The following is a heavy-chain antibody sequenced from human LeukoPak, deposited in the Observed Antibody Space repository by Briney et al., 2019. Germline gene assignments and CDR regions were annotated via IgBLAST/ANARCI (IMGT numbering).Heavy chain of an antibody. V-gene: IGHV3-74*01. D-gene: IGHD3-3*01. CDR3: ARGGVYYDFWSGYNTIDY. CDR2: INSDGSST. J-gene: IGHJ4*02. Sequence: GGSLRLSCAASGLTFSSYWMHWVRQAPGKGLVWVSRINSDGSSTSYADSVKGRFTISRDNAKNTLYLQMNSLRAEDTAVYYCARGGVYYDFWSGYNTIDYWGQGTLVTVSS. CDR1: GLTFSSYW.